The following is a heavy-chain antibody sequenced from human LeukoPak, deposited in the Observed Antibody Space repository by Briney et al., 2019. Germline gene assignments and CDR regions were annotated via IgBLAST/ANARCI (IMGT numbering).Heavy chain of an antibody. CDR3: ARRLTMVRGGHFDY. J-gene: IGHJ4*02. D-gene: IGHD3-10*01. CDR1: GGSISSYY. CDR2: IYYSGST. Sequence: SETLSLTCTVSGGSISSYYWSWIRQPPGKGLEWIGYIYYSGSTNYNPSLKSRVTISVDTSKNQFSLKLSSVTAADTAVYYCARRLTMVRGGHFDYWGQGTLVTVSS. V-gene: IGHV4-59*01.